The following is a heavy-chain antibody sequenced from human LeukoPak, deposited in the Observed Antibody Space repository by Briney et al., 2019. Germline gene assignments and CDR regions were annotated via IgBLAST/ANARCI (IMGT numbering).Heavy chain of an antibody. CDR3: ARDGDYYDSRGDAFDI. CDR1: GFTFSSYS. D-gene: IGHD3-22*01. V-gene: IGHV3-21*01. CDR2: ISSSSSYI. J-gene: IGHJ3*02. Sequence: GGSLRLSCAASGFTFSSYSMNWVRQAPGKGLEWVSSISSSSSYIYYADSVKGRFTISRDNAKNSLYLQMNSLRAEDTAVYYCARDGDYYDSRGDAFDIWGQGAMDTVSS.